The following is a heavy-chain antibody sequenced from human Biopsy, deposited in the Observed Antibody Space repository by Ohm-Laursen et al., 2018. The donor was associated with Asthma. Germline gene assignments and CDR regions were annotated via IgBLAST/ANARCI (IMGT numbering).Heavy chain of an antibody. J-gene: IGHJ5*02. CDR1: GGSIRDYY. Sequence: SGTLSFTCTVSGGSIRDYYKSWFRRAPGRGRVWIGYIYDSGSTNYNPSLKSRVTISEDTYKNQFSPKLTSVTAADTAVYYCARGVITNWFDPWGQGTLVTVSS. CDR2: IYDSGST. D-gene: IGHD3-16*02. CDR3: ARGVITNWFDP. V-gene: IGHV4-59*13.